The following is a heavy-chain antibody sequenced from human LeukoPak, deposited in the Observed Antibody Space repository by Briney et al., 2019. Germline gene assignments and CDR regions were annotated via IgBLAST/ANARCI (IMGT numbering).Heavy chain of an antibody. J-gene: IGHJ5*02. D-gene: IGHD3-22*01. V-gene: IGHV1-18*01. CDR3: ARDQYYDSKGWFDP. Sequence: ASVKVSCKASGYTFTSYAMNWVRQAPGQGLEWMGWIHTYNGHTNYAQKLQGRVTMTTDTSTSTAYMELRSLRSDDTAVYYCARDQYYDSKGWFDPWGQGTLVTVSS. CDR1: GYTFTSYA. CDR2: IHTYNGHT.